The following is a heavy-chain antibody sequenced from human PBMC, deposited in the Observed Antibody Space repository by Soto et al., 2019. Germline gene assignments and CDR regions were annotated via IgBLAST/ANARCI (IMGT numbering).Heavy chain of an antibody. J-gene: IGHJ6*03. CDR1: GGSISSYY. D-gene: IGHD3-3*01. Sequence: SETLSLTCPVSGGSISSYYWSWIRQPPGKGLEWIGYIYYSGSTNYNPSLKSRVTISVDTSKNQFSLKLSSVTAADTAVYYCARVPYYDFWSGYYTGRVPIDYYMDVWGKGTTVTVSS. CDR3: ARVPYYDFWSGYYTGRVPIDYYMDV. CDR2: IYYSGST. V-gene: IGHV4-59*01.